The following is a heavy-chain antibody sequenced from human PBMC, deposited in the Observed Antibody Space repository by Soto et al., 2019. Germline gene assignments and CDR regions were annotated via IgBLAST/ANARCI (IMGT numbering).Heavy chain of an antibody. V-gene: IGHV3-23*01. CDR3: AKKSWSYAYFED. Sequence: EVQLLESGGALVQPGGSLRLSCAASGFTFSSHAMRWVRQAPGKGLEWVSSVSASGDRTYYADSVKGRFTISRDNAKNTVSLQMNSLRAEDTALYYCAKKSWSYAYFEDWGQGTLVTVSS. D-gene: IGHD3-16*01. CDR2: VSASGDRT. J-gene: IGHJ4*02. CDR1: GFTFSSHA.